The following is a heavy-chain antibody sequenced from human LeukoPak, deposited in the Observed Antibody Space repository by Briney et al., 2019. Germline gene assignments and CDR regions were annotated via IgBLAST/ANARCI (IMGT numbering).Heavy chain of an antibody. J-gene: IGHJ4*02. V-gene: IGHV4-61*02. Sequence: PSETLSLTCTVSGGSISSGSYYWSWIRQPAGKGLEWIGRIYTSGSTNYNPSLKSRVTISVDTSKNQFSLKLSSVTAADTAVYYCARGQYFDWLVLRPLDYWGQGTLVTVSS. CDR1: GGSISSGSYY. D-gene: IGHD3-9*01. CDR3: ARGQYFDWLVLRPLDY. CDR2: IYTSGST.